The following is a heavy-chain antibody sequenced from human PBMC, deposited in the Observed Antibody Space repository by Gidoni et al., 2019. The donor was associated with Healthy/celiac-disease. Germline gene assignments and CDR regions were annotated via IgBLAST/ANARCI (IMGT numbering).Heavy chain of an antibody. J-gene: IGHJ4*02. D-gene: IGHD5-12*01. Sequence: QVQLQESGPGLVKPSETLSLTCPVSGGSLSSYYWSWIRQPPGKGLEWIGYIYYSGSTNYNPSLKSRVTISVDTSKNQFSLKLSSVTAADTAVYYCAREEEMATKCGYFDYWGQGTLVTVSS. CDR2: IYYSGST. CDR3: AREEEMATKCGYFDY. V-gene: IGHV4-59*01. CDR1: GGSLSSYY.